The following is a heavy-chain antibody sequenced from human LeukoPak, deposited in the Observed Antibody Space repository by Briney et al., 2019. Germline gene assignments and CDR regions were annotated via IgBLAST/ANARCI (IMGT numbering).Heavy chain of an antibody. CDR3: ARVNSDSHAFDI. CDR2: IYSSVST. J-gene: IGHJ3*02. V-gene: IGHV4-59*01. D-gene: IGHD4-11*01. Sequence: SETLSLTCTVSGGSISSYYWSWIRQPQGKGRGWIGYIYSSVSTNYTTSLKWRVTISVHTSKTQFSLKLSAVTAADTAVYYCARVNSDSHAFDIWGQGTTVTASS. CDR1: GGSISSYY.